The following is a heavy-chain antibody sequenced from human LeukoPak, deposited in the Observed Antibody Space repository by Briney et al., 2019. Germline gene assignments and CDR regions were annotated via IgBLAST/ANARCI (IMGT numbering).Heavy chain of an antibody. CDR1: GSSGTTNY. CDR2: VYGGDTT. CDR3: AKDLGSSGWYIDY. Sequence: GGSLRLSCAASGSSGTTNYMSWVRQAPGKGLEFVSIVYGGDTTVYADSVKGRFTISRDTSKNTLYLQMNSLRAEDTAVYHCAKDLGSSGWYIDYWGQGTLVTVSS. V-gene: IGHV3-53*01. D-gene: IGHD6-19*01. J-gene: IGHJ4*02.